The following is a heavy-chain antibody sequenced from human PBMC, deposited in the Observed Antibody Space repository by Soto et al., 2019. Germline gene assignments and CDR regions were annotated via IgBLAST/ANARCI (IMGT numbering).Heavy chain of an antibody. J-gene: IGHJ4*02. V-gene: IGHV4-59*08. CDR3: ARQYDFCSGYYDY. D-gene: IGHD3-3*01. CDR1: GGSISSYY. Sequence: SETLSLTCTVSGGSISSYYWSWIRQPPGKGLEWIGYVYYSGSTNYNPSLKSRVTISVDTPKNQFSLKLTSVTAADTAVYYCARQYDFCSGYYDYWGQGTLVTVSS. CDR2: VYYSGST.